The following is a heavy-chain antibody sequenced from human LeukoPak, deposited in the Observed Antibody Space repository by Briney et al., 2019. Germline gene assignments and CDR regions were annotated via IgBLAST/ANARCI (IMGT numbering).Heavy chain of an antibody. CDR1: GGSISSSSYY. CDR2: IYYSGST. J-gene: IGHJ4*02. CDR3: ASRGCSSTSCYFFYFDY. D-gene: IGHD2-2*01. Sequence: SETLSLTCTVSGGSISSSSYYWGWIRQPPGKGLEWIGSIYYSGSTYYNPSLKSRVTISVDTSKNQFSLKLSSVTAADTAVYYCASRGCSSTSCYFFYFDYWGQGTLVTVSS. V-gene: IGHV4-39*01.